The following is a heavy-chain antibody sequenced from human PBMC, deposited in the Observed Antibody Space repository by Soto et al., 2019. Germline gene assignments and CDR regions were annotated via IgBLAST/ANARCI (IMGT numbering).Heavy chain of an antibody. CDR2: ISYDGSNK. Sequence: PGGSLRLSCAASGFTFSSYGMHWVRQAPGKGLEWVAVISYDGSNKYYADSVTGRFTISRDNSKSTLYLQMNSLRAEDTAVYYCEKVQLSFYYYYGMEVWGKGTTGTVSS. V-gene: IGHV3-30*18. CDR3: EKVQLSFYYYYGMEV. J-gene: IGHJ6*04. CDR1: GFTFSSYG. D-gene: IGHD6-6*01.